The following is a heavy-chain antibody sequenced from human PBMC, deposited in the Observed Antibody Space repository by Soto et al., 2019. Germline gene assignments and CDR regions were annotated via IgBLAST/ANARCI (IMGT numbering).Heavy chain of an antibody. D-gene: IGHD6-13*01. CDR2: IFYSGST. Sequence: QVQLQESGPGLVKPSQTLSLICTVSGGSINSGGYYWNWIRQHPGKGLEWIGYIFYSGSTYYNPCIRSRVTISADTSENQFSLNLSSVTAADTAVYFCARGYRHSGYSSSWVFDYWGQGTLVNVSS. V-gene: IGHV4-31*03. CDR1: GGSINSGGYY. CDR3: ARGYRHSGYSSSWVFDY. J-gene: IGHJ4*02.